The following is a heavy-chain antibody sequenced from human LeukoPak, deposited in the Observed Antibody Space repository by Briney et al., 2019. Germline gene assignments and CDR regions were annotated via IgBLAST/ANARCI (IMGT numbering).Heavy chain of an antibody. Sequence: GASVNVSCKASGYTFTGYYMHWVRQAPGQGLEWMGWINPNSGGTDYAQKFQGRVTMTRDTSISTADLEVNRLTSDDTAVYYCARAQGGTLDAFDIWGQGTKVTVSS. CDR3: ARAQGGTLDAFDI. CDR1: GYTFTGYY. V-gene: IGHV1-2*02. J-gene: IGHJ3*02. CDR2: INPNSGGT.